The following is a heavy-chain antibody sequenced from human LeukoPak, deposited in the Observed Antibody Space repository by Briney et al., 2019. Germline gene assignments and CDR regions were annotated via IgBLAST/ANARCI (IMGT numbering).Heavy chain of an antibody. Sequence: ASVKVSCKASGFTFSGYYIHWVRQAPGQGVEWMGIINPNGGSTRYTQKFQGRVTMTRDMSTSTVYMELSSLRSEDTALFYCVRARCSGGSCYFFDSWGQGTLVTVSS. CDR3: VRARCSGGSCYFFDS. CDR2: INPNGGST. V-gene: IGHV1-46*01. J-gene: IGHJ4*02. D-gene: IGHD2-15*01. CDR1: GFTFSGYY.